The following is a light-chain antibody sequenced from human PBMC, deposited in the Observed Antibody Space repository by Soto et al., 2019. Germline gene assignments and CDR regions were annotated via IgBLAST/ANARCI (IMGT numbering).Light chain of an antibody. V-gene: IGLV2-14*01. CDR2: DVT. J-gene: IGLJ1*01. Sequence: QSVLTQPASVSGSPGQSITMSCTGTSSDVGGYIYVSWCQQHPGKAPKLMIYDVTSRPSGVSYRFSGSKSGNTASLTISGLQAEDEADYYCSSYTTSSSYVFGTGTKVTVL. CDR3: SSYTTSSSYV. CDR1: SSDVGGYIY.